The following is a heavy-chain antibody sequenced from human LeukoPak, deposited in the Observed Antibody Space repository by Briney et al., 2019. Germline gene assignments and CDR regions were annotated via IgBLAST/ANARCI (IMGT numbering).Heavy chain of an antibody. CDR1: GFTFSSYA. CDR2: ISGSGGST. V-gene: IGHV3-23*01. CDR3: AKDQKQWLVYDAFDI. J-gene: IGHJ3*02. Sequence: GGSLRLSSAASGFTFSSYAMSWVRQAPGKGLEWVSAISGSGGSTYYADSVKGRFTISRDNSKNTLYLQMNSLRAEDTAVYYCAKDQKQWLVYDAFDIWGQGTMVTVSS. D-gene: IGHD6-19*01.